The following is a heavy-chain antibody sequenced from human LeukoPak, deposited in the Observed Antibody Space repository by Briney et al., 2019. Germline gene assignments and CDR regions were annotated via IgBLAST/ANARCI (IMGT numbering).Heavy chain of an antibody. CDR1: GDSITSTNW. CDR3: ARGGNSAWYFDY. Sequence: SETLSLTCAVSGDSITSTNWGAWVRQPPGKGLEGIGEINHSGSTNYNPSLKSRVTISIDRSRNQFSLRLNSVTAADTAVYYCARGGNSAWYFDYWGQGTLVTVSS. D-gene: IGHD6-19*01. J-gene: IGHJ4*02. CDR2: INHSGST. V-gene: IGHV4-4*02.